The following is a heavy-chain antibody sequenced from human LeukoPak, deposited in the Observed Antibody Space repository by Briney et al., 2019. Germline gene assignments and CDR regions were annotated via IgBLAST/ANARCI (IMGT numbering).Heavy chain of an antibody. Sequence: PGGSLRLSCAASGFTFSSYAMSWVRQAPGKGLEWVSAISGSGGSTYYADSVKGRFTISRDNSKNTLYLQMNSLRAEDTAVYYCAKDAYSYGYWMSVGYYYMDVWGKGTTVTVSS. D-gene: IGHD5-18*01. J-gene: IGHJ6*03. CDR3: AKDAYSYGYWMSVGYYYMDV. CDR1: GFTFSSYA. V-gene: IGHV3-23*01. CDR2: ISGSGGST.